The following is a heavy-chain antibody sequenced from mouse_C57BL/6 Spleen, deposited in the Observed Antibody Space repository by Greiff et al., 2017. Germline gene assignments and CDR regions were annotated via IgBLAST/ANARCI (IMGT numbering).Heavy chain of an antibody. CDR2: IYPRDGST. J-gene: IGHJ1*03. CDR1: GYTFTDHT. CDR3: ARLPIYYYGGGYFDV. D-gene: IGHD1-1*01. Sequence: VKLQESDAELVKPGASVKISCKVSGYTFTDHTIHWMKQRPEQGLEWIGYIYPRDGSTKYNEKFKGKATLTADKASSTAYMQLNSLTSEDSAVYFCARLPIYYYGGGYFDVWGTGTTVTVSS. V-gene: IGHV1-78*01.